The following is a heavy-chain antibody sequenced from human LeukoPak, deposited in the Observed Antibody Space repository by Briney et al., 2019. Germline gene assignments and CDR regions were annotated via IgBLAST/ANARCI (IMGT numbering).Heavy chain of an antibody. D-gene: IGHD6-19*01. J-gene: IGHJ5*02. CDR1: GFTFSSYA. CDR3: ARGGGAYSSAYNWFDP. V-gene: IGHV3-30-3*01. Sequence: GGSLRLSCAASGFTFSSYAMHWVRQAPGKGLEWVAVIPYDGSNKYYADSVKGRFTISRDNSKNTLYLQMNSLRAEDTAVYYCARGGGAYSSAYNWFDPWGQGTLVTVSS. CDR2: IPYDGSNK.